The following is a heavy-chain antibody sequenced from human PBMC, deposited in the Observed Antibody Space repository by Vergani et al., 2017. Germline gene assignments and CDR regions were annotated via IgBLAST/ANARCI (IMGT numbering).Heavy chain of an antibody. CDR1: GFTFSSYS. D-gene: IGHD2-21*02. CDR2: IYTSTSAI. J-gene: IGHJ6*01. CDR3: AIVVDSGYDGAWYSSTGMDV. Sequence: EVQLVESGGGLVKRGGSLRLSCAASGFTFSSYSMNWVRQAPGKGLEWIAYIYTSTSAINYRESVKGRFTISRDNVKNSLYLQMTSLRAEDTAVYYCAIVVDSGYDGAWYSSTGMDVWGQGTTVTVSS. V-gene: IGHV3-21*05.